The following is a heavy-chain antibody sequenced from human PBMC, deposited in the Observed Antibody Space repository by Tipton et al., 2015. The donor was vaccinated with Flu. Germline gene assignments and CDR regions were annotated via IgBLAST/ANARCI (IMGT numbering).Heavy chain of an antibody. CDR3: AKDMDPLNYYGSGTPFDI. V-gene: IGHV3-9*01. CDR1: GFTFGDYA. D-gene: IGHD3-10*01. Sequence: SLRLSCAASGFTFGDYAMHWVRQAPGKGLEWVSGISWSSGTIGYGDSVKGRFTISRDNAKNSLNLQMNSLRPEDTALYYCAKDMDPLNYYGSGTPFDIWGQGTMVTVSS. CDR2: ISWSSGTI. J-gene: IGHJ3*02.